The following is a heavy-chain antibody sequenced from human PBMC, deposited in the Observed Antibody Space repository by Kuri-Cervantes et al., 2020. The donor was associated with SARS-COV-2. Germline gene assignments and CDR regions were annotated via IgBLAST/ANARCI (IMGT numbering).Heavy chain of an antibody. CDR1: GFSFSTHG. CDR2: ISHDGART. J-gene: IGHJ4*02. CDR3: TRDRGYCCGGGCYSTGFSFDY. V-gene: IGHV3-30*03. Sequence: GESLKISCAASGFSFSTHGMHWVRQAPGKGLEWVAVISHDGARTHYADSVRGRFTVSRDNAENSLYLQMNSLRAGDTAVYYCTRDRGYCCGGGCYSTGFSFDYWGQGALVTVSS. D-gene: IGHD2-15*01.